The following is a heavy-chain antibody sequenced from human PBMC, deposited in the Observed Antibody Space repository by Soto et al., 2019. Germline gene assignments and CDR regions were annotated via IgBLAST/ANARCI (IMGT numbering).Heavy chain of an antibody. CDR2: ISYDGSNK. CDR3: ARVLSPRGGTTGGMDV. D-gene: IGHD1-7*01. J-gene: IGHJ6*02. CDR1: GFTFSSYA. V-gene: IGHV3-30-3*01. Sequence: PGGSLRLSCAASGFTFSSYAMHWVRQAPGKGLEWVAVISYDGSNKYYADSVKGRFTISRDNSKNTLYLQMNSLRAEDTAVYYCARVLSPRGGTTGGMDVWGQGTTVTVS.